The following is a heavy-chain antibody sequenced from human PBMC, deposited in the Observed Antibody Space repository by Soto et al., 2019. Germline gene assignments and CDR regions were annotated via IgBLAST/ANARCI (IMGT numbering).Heavy chain of an antibody. Sequence: PGGSLRLSCVVSVFPFGANAMSWVRQAPGKGLEWVSGLSNTGRRTSYADSVKGRFNISRDNSENTVYLQMNSLRVEDTAVYYCAKANPVVVVAASYWGQGTLVTVSS. J-gene: IGHJ4*02. D-gene: IGHD2-15*01. CDR2: LSNTGRRT. CDR1: VFPFGANA. CDR3: AKANPVVVVAASY. V-gene: IGHV3-23*01.